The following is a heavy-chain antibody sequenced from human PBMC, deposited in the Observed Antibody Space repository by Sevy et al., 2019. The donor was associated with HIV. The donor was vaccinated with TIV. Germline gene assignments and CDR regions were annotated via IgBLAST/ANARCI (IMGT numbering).Heavy chain of an antibody. V-gene: IGHV3-7*01. D-gene: IGHD3-10*01. J-gene: IGHJ4*02. CDR3: ARVGIFEGSESHFGFIDY. CDR1: GFTFSTYW. Sequence: GGSLRLSCAASGFTFSTYWMTWVRQAPGKGLEWVANINQDGSKKNYVDSMKGRFTISRDNAKNSLYVQMNSLRAEDTAVYYCARVGIFEGSESHFGFIDYWGQGILVTVSS. CDR2: INQDGSKK.